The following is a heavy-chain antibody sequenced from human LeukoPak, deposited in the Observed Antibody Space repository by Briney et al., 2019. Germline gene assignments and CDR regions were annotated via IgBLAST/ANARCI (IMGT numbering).Heavy chain of an antibody. J-gene: IGHJ6*02. V-gene: IGHV3-23*01. CDR2: ISGSGGST. CDR3: AKEGGRSGSLYYYYGMDV. D-gene: IGHD3-10*01. Sequence: GGSLRLSCAASGFTVSSNYMSWVRQAPGKGLEWVSAISGSGGSTYYADSVKGRFTISRDNSKNTLYLQMNSLRAEDTAVYYCAKEGGRSGSLYYYYGMDVWGQGTTVTVSS. CDR1: GFTVSSNY.